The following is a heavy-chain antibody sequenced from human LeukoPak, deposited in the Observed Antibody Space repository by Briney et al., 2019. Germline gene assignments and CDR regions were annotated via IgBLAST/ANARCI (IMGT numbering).Heavy chain of an antibody. J-gene: IGHJ5*02. CDR1: GGSFSGYY. CDR3: ARVPAAVDYNWFDP. CDR2: INQSGST. Sequence: PSETLSLTCAVYGGSFSGYYWSWIRQPPGKGLEWIGEINQSGSTNYNPSLKSRVTISVDTSKNQFSLKLSSVTAADTAVYYCARVPAAVDYNWFDPWGQGTLVTVSS. D-gene: IGHD2-2*01. V-gene: IGHV4-34*01.